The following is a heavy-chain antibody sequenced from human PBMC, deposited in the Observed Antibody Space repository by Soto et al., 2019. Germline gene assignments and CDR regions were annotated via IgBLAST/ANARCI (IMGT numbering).Heavy chain of an antibody. D-gene: IGHD3-22*01. CDR2: INPNSGGT. J-gene: IGHJ6*02. CDR3: ARDIFGGHDSRVYYYYYGMDV. CDR1: GYTFTGYY. V-gene: IGHV1-2*04. Sequence: GASVKVSCKASGYTFTGYYMHWVRQAPGQGLEWMGWINPNSGGTNYAQKFQGWVTMTRDTSISTAYMELSRLRSDDTAVYYCARDIFGGHDSRVYYYYYGMDVWGQGTTVTVSS.